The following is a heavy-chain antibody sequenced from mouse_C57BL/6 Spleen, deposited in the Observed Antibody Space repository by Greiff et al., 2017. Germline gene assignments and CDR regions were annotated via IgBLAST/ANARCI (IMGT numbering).Heavy chain of an antibody. CDR1: GFTFSNYW. D-gene: IGHD4-1*01. CDR3: TLTGLWFAY. Sequence: DVHLVESGGGLVQPGGSMKLSCVASGFTFSNYWMNWVRQSPEKGLEWVAQIRLKSDNYATHYAESVKGRFTISRDDSKSSFYLQMNNLRAEDTGIYYCTLTGLWFAYWGQGTLVTVSA. J-gene: IGHJ3*01. CDR2: IRLKSDNYAT. V-gene: IGHV6-3*01.